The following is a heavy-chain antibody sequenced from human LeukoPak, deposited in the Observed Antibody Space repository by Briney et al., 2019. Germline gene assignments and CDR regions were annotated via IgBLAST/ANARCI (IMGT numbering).Heavy chain of an antibody. D-gene: IGHD2-15*01. CDR2: ISGSGGST. J-gene: IGHJ4*02. Sequence: PGGSPRLSCAASGFTFSSYAMSWVRQAPGKGLEWVSAISGSGGSTYYADSVKGRFSISRDNSKNTLYLQMNSLRAEDTAVYYCAKEPIVSPIVVVVAATQSWGQGTLVTVSS. V-gene: IGHV3-23*01. CDR3: AKEPIVSPIVVVVAATQS. CDR1: GFTFSSYA.